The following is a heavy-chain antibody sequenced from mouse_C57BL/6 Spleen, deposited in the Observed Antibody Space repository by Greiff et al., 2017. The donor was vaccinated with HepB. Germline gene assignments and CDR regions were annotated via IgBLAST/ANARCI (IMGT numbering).Heavy chain of an antibody. CDR2: IHPNIGST. CDR3: ARDYGPRYFDY. Sequence: QVQLQQPGAELVKPGASVKLSCKASGYTFTSYWMHWVKQRPGQGLEWIGMIHPNIGSTNYNEKFKSKATLTVDKSSSTAYMQLSSLTSEDSAVYYCARDYGPRYFDYWGQGTTLTVSS. J-gene: IGHJ2*01. CDR1: GYTFTSYW. D-gene: IGHD1-2*01. V-gene: IGHV1-64*01.